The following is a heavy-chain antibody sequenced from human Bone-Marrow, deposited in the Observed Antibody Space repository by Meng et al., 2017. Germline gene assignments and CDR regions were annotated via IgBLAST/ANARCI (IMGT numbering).Heavy chain of an antibody. V-gene: IGHV4-34*01. CDR2: INHSGST. D-gene: IGHD2-15*01. CDR1: GGSFSGYY. CDR3: ARGGYCSGGSCN. J-gene: IGHJ4*02. Sequence: QVQLQQWVAGLLKPSETLSLTCAFYGGSFSGYYWSWIRQPPGKGLEWIGEINHSGSTNYNPSLKSRVTISVDTSKNQFSLKLSSVTAADTAVYYCARGGYCSGGSCNWGQGTLVTVSS.